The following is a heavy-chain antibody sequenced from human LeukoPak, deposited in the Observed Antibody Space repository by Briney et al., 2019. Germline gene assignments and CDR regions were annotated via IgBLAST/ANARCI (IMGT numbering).Heavy chain of an antibody. CDR1: GYTFTSYY. V-gene: IGHV1-46*01. CDR3: ARSPSRSGSYDY. J-gene: IGHJ4*02. D-gene: IGHD1-26*01. Sequence: ASXXXSCKASGYTFTSYYMHWVRQAPGQGVERMGIINPSGGSTSYAQKFQGRVTINRDRSRSKVYMELSSLRSEDTAVYYCARSPSRSGSYDYWGQGTLVTVSS. CDR2: INPSGGST.